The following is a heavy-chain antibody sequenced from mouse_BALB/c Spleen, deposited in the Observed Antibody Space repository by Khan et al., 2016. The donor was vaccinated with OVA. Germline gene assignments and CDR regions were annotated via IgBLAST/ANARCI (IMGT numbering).Heavy chain of an antibody. V-gene: IGHV3-2*02. CDR3: ARRADYANGYGDV. D-gene: IGHD2-1*01. J-gene: IGHJ1*01. CDR2: ISYSGST. Sequence: VQLVESGPGLVKPSQSLSLTCTVTGYSITSDYAWNWIRQFPGNKLEWMGYISYSGSTSSNPSLTSRISITRDTSKNQFFLQLNSVTTGDTATYYCARRADYANGYGDVWGAGTTVTVSS. CDR1: GYSITSDYA.